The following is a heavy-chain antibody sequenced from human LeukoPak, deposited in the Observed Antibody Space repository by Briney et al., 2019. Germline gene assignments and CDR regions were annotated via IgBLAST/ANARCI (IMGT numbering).Heavy chain of an antibody. CDR1: GYTFTSYD. D-gene: IGHD3-22*01. J-gene: IGHJ5*02. Sequence: ASVKVSCKASGYTFTSYDINWVRQATGQGLEWVGWMNANSGNTGYAQKCQGRVTMARDTSISTAYMELSSLRSEDTAVYYCARMSYYDRRGDNWFDPWGQGTLVIVPS. V-gene: IGHV1-8*01. CDR2: MNANSGNT. CDR3: ARMSYYDRRGDNWFDP.